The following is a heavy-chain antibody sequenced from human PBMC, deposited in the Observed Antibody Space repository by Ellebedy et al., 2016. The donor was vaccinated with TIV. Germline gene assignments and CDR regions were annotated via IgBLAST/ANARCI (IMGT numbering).Heavy chain of an antibody. CDR3: ARVLILFEGVIVKDNYFDY. D-gene: IGHD3-16*02. V-gene: IGHV1-46*01. CDR1: GYTFTRYY. CDR2: INPSGGST. Sequence: AASVKVSCKASGYTFTRYYMNWVRQAPGQGLEWMGVINPSGGSTSYAQNFQGRVTMTRDTSTSTVYMELSSLRSEDTAVYYCARVLILFEGVIVKDNYFDYWGQGTLVTVSS. J-gene: IGHJ4*02.